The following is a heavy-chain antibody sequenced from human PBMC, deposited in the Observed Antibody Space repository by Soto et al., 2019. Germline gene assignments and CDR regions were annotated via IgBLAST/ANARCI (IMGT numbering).Heavy chain of an antibody. D-gene: IGHD2-2*02. CDR1: GASITRDY. CDR3: AKSPDFFCSSATCYRYYFDY. V-gene: IGHV4-59*01. J-gene: IGHJ4*02. CDR2: ISYNGVT. Sequence: SETLSLTCTVSGASITRDYWTWIRQPPGKRLEWIGYISYNGVTPDPTNYNPSLKSRVTISGDASKSQFSLKLTSVTAADTAVYYCAKSPDFFCSSATCYRYYFDYWSQGTLVTVSS.